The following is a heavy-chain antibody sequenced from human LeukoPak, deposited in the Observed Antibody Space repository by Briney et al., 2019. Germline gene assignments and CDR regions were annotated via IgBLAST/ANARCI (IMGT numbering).Heavy chain of an antibody. CDR1: GFTFSSHD. D-gene: IGHD1-14*01. J-gene: IGHJ2*01. V-gene: IGHV3-13*01. CDR3: ARGRSRATITWYIDL. Sequence: GGSLRLSCAASGFTFSSHDMHWVRQVTGKGLEWVSAIGPAGDTYYPTSVKGRSTVSRENAKNSLYLQMNSLRAGDTAVYYCARGRSRATITWYIDLWGRGTLVTVSS. CDR2: IGPAGDT.